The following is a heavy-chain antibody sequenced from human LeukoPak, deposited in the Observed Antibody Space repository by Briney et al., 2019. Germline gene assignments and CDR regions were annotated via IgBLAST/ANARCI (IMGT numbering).Heavy chain of an antibody. CDR3: AKDSRIGGDYGDYFDY. J-gene: IGHJ4*02. V-gene: IGHV3-30*18. D-gene: IGHD4-17*01. CDR2: ISYDGSNK. CDR1: GFTLSSYG. Sequence: PGGSLRLSCAASGFTLSSYGMHCVRQAPGKGLEWVAVISYDGSNKYYADSAKGRFTISRDNSKNTLYLQMNSLRAEDTAVYYCAKDSRIGGDYGDYFDYWGQGTLVTVSS.